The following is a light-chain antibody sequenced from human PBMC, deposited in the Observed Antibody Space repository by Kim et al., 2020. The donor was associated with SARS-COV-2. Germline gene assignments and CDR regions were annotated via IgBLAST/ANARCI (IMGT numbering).Light chain of an antibody. CDR2: APS. J-gene: IGKJ3*01. CDR1: QTISTY. V-gene: IGKV1-39*01. CDR3: QQSYSAPFT. Sequence: GSVGDRVTIACRTSQTISTYLNWYQQRPGQATKLLIYAPSTLASGVPSRFSGSGSGTDFTLTIDSLQTEDFATYYCQQSYSAPFTFGPGTKVDIK.